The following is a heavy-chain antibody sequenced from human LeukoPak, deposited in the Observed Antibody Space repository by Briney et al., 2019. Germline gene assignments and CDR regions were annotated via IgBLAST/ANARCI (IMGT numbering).Heavy chain of an antibody. CDR2: ISYDGTNK. CDR1: GFTLSIYG. V-gene: IGHV3-30*18. D-gene: IGHD5-12*01. CDR3: AKDVAGYGYPLYLDY. J-gene: IGHJ4*02. Sequence: PGGSLRLSCAASGFTLSIYGMHWVRQAPGKGLEWVAVISYDGTNKYYADSVKGRFTLSRDNSKNTLYLQMNSLRAEDTAVYYCAKDVAGYGYPLYLDYWGQGTLVTVSS.